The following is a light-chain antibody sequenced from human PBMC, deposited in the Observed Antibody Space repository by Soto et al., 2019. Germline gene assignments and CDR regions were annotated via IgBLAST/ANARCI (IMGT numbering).Light chain of an antibody. CDR3: QHYHTRPIT. V-gene: IGKV1-5*01. CDR1: ENIFKF. J-gene: IGKJ4*01. Sequence: DILLIQSPATLSASVGDRITITCRASENIFKFLAWYQQRSGSAPNLLIYAASALDTGVPSRFSGSGSGTDFTLTINNLQPNDSATYYCQHYHTRPITFGGGTKVDVK. CDR2: AAS.